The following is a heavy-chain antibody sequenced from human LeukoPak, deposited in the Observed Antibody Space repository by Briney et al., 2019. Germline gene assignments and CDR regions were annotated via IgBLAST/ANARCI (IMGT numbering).Heavy chain of an antibody. Sequence: GGSLRLSCAASGFTFSGYWMHWVRHAPGKGLVWVSRINSDGSTTNYADSVKGRFTISRDNAKNTLYLQMNSLRAEDTAVYYCARDGGTQCFDYWGQGTLVTVSS. CDR3: ARDGGTQCFDY. J-gene: IGHJ4*02. D-gene: IGHD3-16*01. CDR1: GFTFSGYW. CDR2: INSDGSTT. V-gene: IGHV3-74*01.